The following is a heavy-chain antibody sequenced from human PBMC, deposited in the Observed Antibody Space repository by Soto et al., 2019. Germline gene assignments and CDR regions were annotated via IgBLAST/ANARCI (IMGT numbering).Heavy chain of an antibody. Sequence: PGESLKISCKGSGYSFTSYWIGWVRQMPGKGLEWMGIIYPGDSDTRYSPSFQGQVTISADKSISTAYLQWSSLKASDTAMYYFARQNYGAGSFRAFDIWGQGTRVTVSS. V-gene: IGHV5-51*01. J-gene: IGHJ3*02. CDR2: IYPGDSDT. D-gene: IGHD3-10*01. CDR1: GYSFTSYW. CDR3: ARQNYGAGSFRAFDI.